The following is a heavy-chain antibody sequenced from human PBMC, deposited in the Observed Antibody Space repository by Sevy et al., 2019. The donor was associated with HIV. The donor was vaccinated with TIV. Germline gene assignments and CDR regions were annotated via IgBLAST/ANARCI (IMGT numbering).Heavy chain of an antibody. CDR2: IYYSGST. J-gene: IGHJ6*02. D-gene: IGHD4-17*01. CDR3: ARDIGGDYDHYYYYGMDV. Sequence: SETLSLTCTVSGGSVSSGSYYWSWIRQPPGKGLEWIGYIYYSGSTNYNPSLKSRVTISVETSKNQFSLKLSSVTAADTAVYYCARDIGGDYDHYYYYGMDVWGQGTTVTVSS. V-gene: IGHV4-61*01. CDR1: GGSVSSGSYY.